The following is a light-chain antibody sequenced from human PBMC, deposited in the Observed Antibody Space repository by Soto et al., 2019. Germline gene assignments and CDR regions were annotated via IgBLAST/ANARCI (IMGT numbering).Light chain of an antibody. CDR2: KAS. CDR1: HSISTW. V-gene: IGKV1-5*03. Sequence: DIQMTQFPSTLSASVGDRVTITCRARHSISTWFAWYQQKPGKAPKLLIYKASSLESGVPSRFSGSESGTEFNLPISSLQPEDFETDYSQPYNNSFGQGNKVEI. CDR3: QPYNNS. J-gene: IGKJ1*01.